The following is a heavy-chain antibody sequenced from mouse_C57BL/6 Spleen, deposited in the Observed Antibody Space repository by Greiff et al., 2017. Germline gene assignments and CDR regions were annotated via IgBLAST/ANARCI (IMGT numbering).Heavy chain of an antibody. CDR3: ASGSYVYVFGY. D-gene: IGHD2-2*01. CDR2: INPNNGGT. V-gene: IGHV1-18*01. CDR1: GYTFTDYN. J-gene: IGHJ3*01. Sequence: VQLQQSGPELVKPGASVKTPCKASGYTFTDYNMDWVKQSHGKSLEWIGDINPNNGGTIYNQKFKGKATLTVDKSSSTAYMELRSLTSEDTAVYYCASGSYVYVFGYWGQGPLVTVSA.